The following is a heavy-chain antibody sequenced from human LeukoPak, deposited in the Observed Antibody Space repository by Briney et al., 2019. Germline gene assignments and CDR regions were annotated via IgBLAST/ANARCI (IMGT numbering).Heavy chain of an antibody. D-gene: IGHD5-12*01. J-gene: IGHJ4*02. CDR3: ARRLGYSGYDFDY. CDR1: GYSVTSYW. Sequence: GESLKISCKGSGYSVTSYWIGWVRQMPGKGLEGMGIIYPGDSDTRYSPSFQGQVTISADKSISTAYLQWSSLKASDTAMYYRARRLGYSGYDFDYWGQGTLVTVSS. V-gene: IGHV5-51*01. CDR2: IYPGDSDT.